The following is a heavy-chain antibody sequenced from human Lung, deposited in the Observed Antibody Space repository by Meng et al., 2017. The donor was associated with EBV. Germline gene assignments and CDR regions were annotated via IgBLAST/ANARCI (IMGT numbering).Heavy chain of an antibody. D-gene: IGHD1-26*01. CDR3: ARSTFDY. V-gene: IGHV4-34*01. CDR2: INDSGST. Sequence: QGPLHQWGADLFNPPESLSLTLAVSGGSFSRSFMGYYWSWIRQCPGKGLEWIGEINDSGSTDYNPSLKSRLTISVDRSKSQFSLELSSVTAADTAVYYCARSTFDYWGQGTLVTVSS. J-gene: IGHJ4*02. CDR1: GGSFSRSFMGYY.